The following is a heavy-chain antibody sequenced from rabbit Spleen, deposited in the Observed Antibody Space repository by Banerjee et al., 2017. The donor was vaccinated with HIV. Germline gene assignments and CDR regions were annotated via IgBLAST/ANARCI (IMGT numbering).Heavy chain of an antibody. D-gene: IGHD8-1*01. CDR2: INVATGKP. Sequence: QSLEESGGDLVKPGASLTLTCIASGVSFSSSSYMCWVRQAPGKGLEWIACINVATGKPVYATWAKGRFTCSKTSSTTVTLQMTSLTVADTATYFCARDTGSSFSSYGMDLWGPGTLVTVS. J-gene: IGHJ6*01. CDR3: ARDTGSSFSSYGMDL. V-gene: IGHV1S40*01. CDR1: GVSFSSSSY.